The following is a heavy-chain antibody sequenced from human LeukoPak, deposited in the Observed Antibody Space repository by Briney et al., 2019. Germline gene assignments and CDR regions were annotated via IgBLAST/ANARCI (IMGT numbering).Heavy chain of an antibody. CDR1: DGSINSYY. CDR2: IYYNGNT. D-gene: IGHD1-26*01. Sequence: SETLSLTCSVSDGSINSYYWNWIRRPPGKGLEWIGYIYYNGNTNYSPSLKSRVTMSVDTSKNLFSLKVSSVTAADTAVYYCARGRSNYYGMDIWGQGTTVTVSS. V-gene: IGHV4-59*01. J-gene: IGHJ6*02. CDR3: ARGRSNYYGMDI.